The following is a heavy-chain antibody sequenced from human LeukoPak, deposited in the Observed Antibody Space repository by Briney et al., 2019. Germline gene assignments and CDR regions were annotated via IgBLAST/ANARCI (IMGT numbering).Heavy chain of an antibody. V-gene: IGHV3-9*01. CDR2: ISWNSGTI. D-gene: IGHD5-24*01. J-gene: IGHJ4*02. Sequence: GRSLRLSCAASGFTFDDYAMDWVRQAPGKGLEWVSGISWNSGTIGYADSVKGRFTISRDNAKNSLYLQMNSLRVEDTALYYCAKDTGLRRDGYDFDYWGQGTLVTVSS. CDR3: AKDTGLRRDGYDFDY. CDR1: GFTFDDYA.